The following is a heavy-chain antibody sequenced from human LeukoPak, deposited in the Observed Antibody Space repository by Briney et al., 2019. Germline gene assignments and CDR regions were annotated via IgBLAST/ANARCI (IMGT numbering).Heavy chain of an antibody. CDR1: GFTFSSYG. Sequence: GGSLRLSCAASGFTFSSYGMHWVRQAPGKGLEWVAFIRYDGSNKNYADSVKGRFTISRDNSKNTLYLQMNSLRAEDTAVYYCVTYSLAVAGADHWGQGTLVTVSS. D-gene: IGHD6-19*01. V-gene: IGHV3-30*02. J-gene: IGHJ5*02. CDR2: IRYDGSNK. CDR3: VTYSLAVAGADH.